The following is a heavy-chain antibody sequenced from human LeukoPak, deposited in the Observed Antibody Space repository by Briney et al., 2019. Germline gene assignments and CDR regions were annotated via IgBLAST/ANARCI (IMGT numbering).Heavy chain of an antibody. CDR2: ISSSSSTI. Sequence: PGGSLRLSCAASGFTFSSYSMNWVRQAPGKGLEWVSYISSSSSTIYYADSVKGRFTISRDNAKNSLYLQMNSLRAEDTAVYYCARSPSRRLRGVIIMGYNWFDPWGQGTLVTVSS. D-gene: IGHD3-10*01. CDR1: GFTFSSYS. CDR3: ARSPSRRLRGVIIMGYNWFDP. V-gene: IGHV3-48*01. J-gene: IGHJ5*02.